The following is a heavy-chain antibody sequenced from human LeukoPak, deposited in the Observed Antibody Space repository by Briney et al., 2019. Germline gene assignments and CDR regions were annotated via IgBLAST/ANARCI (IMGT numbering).Heavy chain of an antibody. V-gene: IGHV3-21*01. J-gene: IGHJ4*02. D-gene: IGHD3-9*01. CDR3: ARGQSRYFDWYLGFFDY. CDR1: GFTFRSY. Sequence: GGSLRLSCAASGFTFRSYMNWVRQAPGKGLECVSSISSTSSYIYYADSVKGRFTISRDNAKNSLYLQMNSLRADDTAVYYCARGQSRYFDWYLGFFDYWGQGTLVTVSS. CDR2: ISSTSSYI.